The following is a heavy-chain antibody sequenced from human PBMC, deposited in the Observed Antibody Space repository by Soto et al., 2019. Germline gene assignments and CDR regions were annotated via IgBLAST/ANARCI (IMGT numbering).Heavy chain of an antibody. V-gene: IGHV3-23*01. D-gene: IGHD4-4*01. CDR3: AKDGLQPPYYYYYGMDV. Sequence: PGGSLRLSCAASGFTFSSYAMSWVRQAPGKGLEWVSAISGSGGSTYYADSVKGRFTISRDNSKNTLYLQMNSLRAEDTAVYYCAKDGLQPPYYYYYGMDVWGQGTTVTVSS. CDR1: GFTFSSYA. CDR2: ISGSGGST. J-gene: IGHJ6*02.